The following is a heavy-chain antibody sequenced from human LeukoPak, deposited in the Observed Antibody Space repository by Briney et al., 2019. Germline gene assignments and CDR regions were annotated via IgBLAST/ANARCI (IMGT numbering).Heavy chain of an antibody. V-gene: IGHV4-4*02. CDR1: GGSISSSNW. D-gene: IGHD3-22*01. CDR3: ARNPLSGGYYDSSGYYGD. J-gene: IGHJ4*02. Sequence: SETLSLTCAVSGGSISSSNWWSWVRQPPGKGLEWIGEIYHSGSTNYNPSLKSRVTISVDKSKNQFSLKLSSVTAADTAVYYCARNPLSGGYYDSSGYYGDWGQGTLVTVSS. CDR2: IYHSGST.